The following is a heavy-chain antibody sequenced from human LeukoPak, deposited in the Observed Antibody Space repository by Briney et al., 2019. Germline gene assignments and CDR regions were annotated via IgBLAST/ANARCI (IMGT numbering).Heavy chain of an antibody. CDR1: GDSITSNSHY. D-gene: IGHD2-21*02. Sequence: SETLSLSRTVSGDSITSNSHYWGWIRQPPGKTLEWIGSLHHTGRNYSNTALKSRVSISLDTSKSQFSLKLNSVTAADSGVYYCVAEMTASAAFDFWGQGTMVAVSS. CDR2: LHHTGRN. CDR3: VAEMTASAAFDF. V-gene: IGHV4-39*01. J-gene: IGHJ3*01.